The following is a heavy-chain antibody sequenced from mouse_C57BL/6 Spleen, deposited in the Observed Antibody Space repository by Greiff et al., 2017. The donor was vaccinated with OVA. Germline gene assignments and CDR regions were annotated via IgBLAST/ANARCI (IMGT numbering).Heavy chain of an antibody. Sequence: QVQLKQSGAELVRPGASVTLSCKASGYTFTDYEMHWVKQTPVHGLEWIGAIDPETGGTAYNQKFKGKAILTADKSSSTAYMELRSLTSEDSAVYYCTKSDGYSRVEFAYWGQGTLVTVSA. J-gene: IGHJ3*01. CDR1: GYTFTDYE. D-gene: IGHD2-3*01. V-gene: IGHV1-15*01. CDR3: TKSDGYSRVEFAY. CDR2: IDPETGGT.